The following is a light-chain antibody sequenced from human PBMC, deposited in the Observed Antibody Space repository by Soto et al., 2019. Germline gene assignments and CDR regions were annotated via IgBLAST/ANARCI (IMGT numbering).Light chain of an antibody. CDR3: QQYYGTPPT. V-gene: IGKV4-1*01. Sequence: DIVMTQSPDSLAVSLGERATINCKSSQSVLYSSNNKNYLAWYQQKPGQPPKLLIYWASTRESGVLDRFSGSGSGTDFTLTISSLQAVDVAVYYCQQYYGTPPTFGQGTKVEIK. CDR2: WAS. CDR1: QSVLYSSNNKNY. J-gene: IGKJ1*01.